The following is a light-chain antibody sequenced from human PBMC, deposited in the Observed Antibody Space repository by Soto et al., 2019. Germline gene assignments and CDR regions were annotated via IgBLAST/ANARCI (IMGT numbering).Light chain of an antibody. CDR2: EVS. CDR1: SSDVGGYNY. CDR3: SSYTSTSASCV. J-gene: IGLJ1*01. V-gene: IGLV2-14*01. Sequence: QSVLTQPASVSGSPGQPITISCNGTSSDVGGYNYVSWYQLHPGKAPKLIIYEVSHRPSGASNHFSGYKSGNTASLTISGLQAEDEADYYCSSYTSTSASCVFGSGTKVTV.